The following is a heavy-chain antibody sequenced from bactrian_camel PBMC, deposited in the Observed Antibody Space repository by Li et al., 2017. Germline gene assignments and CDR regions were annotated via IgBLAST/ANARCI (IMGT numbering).Heavy chain of an antibody. CDR3: AAGSMSWADTAYKY. CDR1: GFAFTGAY. Sequence: HVQLVESGGGLVQPGGSLRLSCAASGFAFTGAYMIWVRQAPGKGLEWVSSIYSDGTTTLYADSVKGRFTISRDNAENTVYLQMNSLKSEDTALYYCAAGSMSWADTAYKYWGQGTQVTVS. V-gene: IGHV3-2*01. D-gene: IGHD5*01. CDR2: IYSDGTTT. J-gene: IGHJ4*01.